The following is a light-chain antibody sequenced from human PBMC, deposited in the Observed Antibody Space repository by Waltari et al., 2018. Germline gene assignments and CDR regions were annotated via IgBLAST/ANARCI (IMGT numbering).Light chain of an antibody. CDR1: SSAFGGYNY. CDR2: EVS. CDR3: NSYAGSNNWV. Sequence: QSALTQPPSASGSPGQSVPISCTGTSSAFGGYNYVPWYQQHPGKAPKLMIYEVSKRPSGVPDRFSGSKSGNTASLTVSGLQAEDEADYYCNSYAGSNNWVFGGGTKLTVL. J-gene: IGLJ3*02. V-gene: IGLV2-8*01.